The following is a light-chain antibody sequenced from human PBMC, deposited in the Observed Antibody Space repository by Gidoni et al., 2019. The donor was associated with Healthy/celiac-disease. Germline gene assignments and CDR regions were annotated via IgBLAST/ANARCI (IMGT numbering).Light chain of an antibody. CDR3: QQYNSYSTYT. CDR2: DAA. V-gene: IGKV1-5*01. CDR1: QSISSW. J-gene: IGKJ2*01. Sequence: DIQITPSPSTLSASVGDRVTITCRASQSISSWLAWSQQKTGRATKPLIYDAASLESGVPSRFSGSGAGTELTLTISSLQPDDFATYYCQQYNSYSTYTFGQGTKLESK.